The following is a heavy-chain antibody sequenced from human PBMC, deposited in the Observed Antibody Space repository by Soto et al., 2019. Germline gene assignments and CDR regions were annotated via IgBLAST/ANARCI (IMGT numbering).Heavy chain of an antibody. Sequence: QVQLVESGGGVVQPGRSLRLSCAASGFTFSSYGMHWVRQAPGKGLEWVAVIWYDGSNKYYADSVKGRFTISRDNSKNTLYLQMNSLRDEDTAVYYCARDPGGGMDVWGQGTTVTVSS. CDR2: IWYDGSNK. V-gene: IGHV3-33*01. CDR1: GFTFSSYG. J-gene: IGHJ6*02. CDR3: ARDPGGGMDV.